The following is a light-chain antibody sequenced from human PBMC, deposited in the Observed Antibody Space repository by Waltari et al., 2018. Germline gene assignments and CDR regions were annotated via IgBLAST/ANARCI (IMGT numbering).Light chain of an antibody. J-gene: IGKJ3*01. Sequence: DIVMTQSPDSLAVSLGERATINCKSSQSVLYSSNHKNYLAWYQQKPGQPPKLLIYWASSRESGVPYRFCGGGSGTDFTLTIGSMQAEDVAVYYCQQYYSTPTFGPGTKVDIK. CDR3: QQYYSTPT. CDR1: QSVLYSSNHKNY. CDR2: WAS. V-gene: IGKV4-1*01.